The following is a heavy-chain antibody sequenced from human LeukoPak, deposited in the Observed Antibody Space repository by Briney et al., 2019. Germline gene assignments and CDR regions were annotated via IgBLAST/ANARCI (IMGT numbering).Heavy chain of an antibody. D-gene: IGHD5-24*01. CDR2: ISAYNGMT. J-gene: IGHJ4*02. CDR3: AKGDQLKNVYYFEH. CDR1: GYTFNAYY. V-gene: IGHV1-18*01. Sequence: ASVKVSCKASGYTFNAYYITWVRQAPGQGLEWMGWISAYNGMTNYAQKLQGRVTMTTDTSTTTAYMELRSLRSDDTAVCYCAKGDQLKNVYYFEHWGQGSPVTVSS.